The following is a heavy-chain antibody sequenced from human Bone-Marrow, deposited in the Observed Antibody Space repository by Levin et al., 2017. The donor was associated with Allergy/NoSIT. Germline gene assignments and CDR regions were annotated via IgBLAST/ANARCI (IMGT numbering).Heavy chain of an antibody. V-gene: IGHV3-7*01. J-gene: IGHJ4*02. CDR2: IKQDGSDR. D-gene: IGHD1-26*01. Sequence: ASVKVSCVASGFTFSNYYMIWVRQAPGKGLEWVANIKQDGSDRFYVDSVKGRFTLSRDNAKNSLYLQMNSLRADDTAVYYCAREGGGVYSGFDYWGQGTLVTVSS. CDR1: GFTFSNYY. CDR3: AREGGGVYSGFDY.